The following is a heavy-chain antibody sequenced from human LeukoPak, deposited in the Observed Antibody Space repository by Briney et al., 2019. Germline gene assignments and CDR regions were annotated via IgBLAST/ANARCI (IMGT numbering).Heavy chain of an antibody. CDR1: GFTFTSYY. V-gene: IGHV1-46*01. CDR3: ASEGPASSTVTTRDY. CDR2: INPSGGST. J-gene: IGHJ4*02. D-gene: IGHD4-11*01. Sequence: GGSLRLSCAASGFTFTSYYMHWVRQAPGQGLEWMGIINPSGGSTSYAQKFQGRVTMTRDTSTSTVYMELSSLRSEDTAVYYCASEGPASSTVTTRDYWGQGTLVTVSS.